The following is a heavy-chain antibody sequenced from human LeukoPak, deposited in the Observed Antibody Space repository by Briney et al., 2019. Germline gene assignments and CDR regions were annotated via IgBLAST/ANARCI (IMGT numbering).Heavy chain of an antibody. CDR3: ARDSSSWPEYFQH. J-gene: IGHJ1*01. Sequence: GXXLSLSCAASGFTFSSYWMSWVRQAPGKGLEWVANIKQDGSEKYYVDSVKGRFTISRDNAKNSLYLQMNSLRAEDTAVYYCARDSSSWPEYFQHWGQGTLVTVSS. D-gene: IGHD6-13*01. CDR1: GFTFSSYW. V-gene: IGHV3-7*01. CDR2: IKQDGSEK.